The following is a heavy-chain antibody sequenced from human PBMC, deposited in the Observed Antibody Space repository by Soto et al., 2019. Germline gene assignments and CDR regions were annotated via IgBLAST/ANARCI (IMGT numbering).Heavy chain of an antibody. CDR1: GYTFTSYG. J-gene: IGHJ6*02. D-gene: IGHD1-1*01. V-gene: IGHV1-18*01. CDR3: ARLAVGGTRIWGMDV. Sequence: QVQLVQSGAEVTKPGASVKVSCKASGYTFTSYGISWVRQAPGQGLEWMGWISAYNGNTNYAQKLQGRVTTTTDTSTSTADMELRSLRSNDTAVYYCARLAVGGTRIWGMDVWGQGTTVTVSS. CDR2: ISAYNGNT.